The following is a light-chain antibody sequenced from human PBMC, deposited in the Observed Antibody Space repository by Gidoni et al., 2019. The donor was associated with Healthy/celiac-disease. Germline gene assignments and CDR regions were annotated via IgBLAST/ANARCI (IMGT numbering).Light chain of an antibody. Sequence: TTVTHTPACMSATPGDKVHISCKASQDIDDDRNWYQQKPGETAIFLIREATTLVPGIPPRFSGSGYGTDFTLAVDNIGSKYAAYYVCLRHENFPLTFGGGTKVEIK. CDR2: EAT. J-gene: IGKJ4*01. CDR1: QDIDDD. CDR3: LRHENFPLT. V-gene: IGKV5-2*01.